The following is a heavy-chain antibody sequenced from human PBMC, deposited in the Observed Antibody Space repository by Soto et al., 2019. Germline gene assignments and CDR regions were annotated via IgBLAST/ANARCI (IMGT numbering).Heavy chain of an antibody. V-gene: IGHV3-30*18. CDR1: GFTFSSYG. J-gene: IGHJ4*02. D-gene: IGHD3-22*01. Sequence: QVQLVESGGGVVQPGMSLRLSCASSGFTFSSYGMHWVRQAPGKGLEWVAVISYDGSNKYYADSVKGRFTISRDNSKNTLYLQMNSLRAEDTAVYYCAKAGVVVLDYWGQGTLVNVSS. CDR2: ISYDGSNK. CDR3: AKAGVVVLDY.